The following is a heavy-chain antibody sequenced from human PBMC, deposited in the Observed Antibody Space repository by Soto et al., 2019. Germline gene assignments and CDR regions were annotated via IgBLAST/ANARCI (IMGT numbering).Heavy chain of an antibody. V-gene: IGHV4-59*01. CDR2: IYYSGST. CDR3: ARDSGGAVAGTDQYFQH. D-gene: IGHD6-19*01. Sequence: SETLSLTCTVSGGSISSYYWSWIRQPPGKGLEWIGYIYYSGSTNYNPSRKSRVTISVDKSKNQSSLKLSSVTAADTAVYYCARDSGGAVAGTDQYFQHWGQGTLVTVSS. J-gene: IGHJ1*01. CDR1: GGSISSYY.